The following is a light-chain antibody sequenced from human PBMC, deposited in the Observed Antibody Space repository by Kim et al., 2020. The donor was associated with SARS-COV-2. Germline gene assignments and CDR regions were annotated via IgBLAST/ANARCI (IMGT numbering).Light chain of an antibody. Sequence: LAPGERATRSCRASQSVSSYLAWYQQKLGQAPRLLIYEASNRAAGTPARFSGSGSGTDFTFTISSLEPEDCAVYYCQQRGNWPLTFGQGTKVEIK. CDR3: QQRGNWPLT. CDR2: EAS. CDR1: QSVSSY. V-gene: IGKV3-11*01. J-gene: IGKJ1*01.